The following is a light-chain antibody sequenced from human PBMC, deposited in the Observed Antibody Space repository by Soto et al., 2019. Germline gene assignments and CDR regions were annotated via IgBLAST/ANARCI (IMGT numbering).Light chain of an antibody. J-gene: IGKJ4*01. Sequence: EVVLTQSPATLSLSPGERATLSCRASQSISTYLAWYQQKPGQAPRLLIYDASRRATGIPARFSGSGSGTDFTLTISSLEPEDFAFYYCQQRSLWSPPFGGGTKVEI. CDR1: QSISTY. CDR2: DAS. CDR3: QQRSLWSPP. V-gene: IGKV3-11*01.